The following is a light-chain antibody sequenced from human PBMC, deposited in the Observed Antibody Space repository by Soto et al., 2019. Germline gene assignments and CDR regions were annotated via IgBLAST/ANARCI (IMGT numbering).Light chain of an antibody. Sequence: QSPSSLSASVGDTVTLTCRASQGVDNYLKWYQQKPGKAPGLLLYAASTLQAGVPSRFSGSGSGTDFTLTISSVQPDDFATYFCQHYDTFSWTFGQGTKVDIK. CDR2: AAS. CDR1: QGVDNY. CDR3: QHYDTFSWT. V-gene: IGKV1-27*01. J-gene: IGKJ1*01.